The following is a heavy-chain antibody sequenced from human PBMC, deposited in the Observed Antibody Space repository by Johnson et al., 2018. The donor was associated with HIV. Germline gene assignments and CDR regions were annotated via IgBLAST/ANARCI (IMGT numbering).Heavy chain of an antibody. CDR3: AREAGAGGAFDI. J-gene: IGHJ3*02. CDR2: IIGDESIT. D-gene: IGHD3-16*01. Sequence: VQLVESGGGVVQPGRSLRLSCAASGFTFSSYGMHWVRQAPAKGLVWVSHIIGDESITNYADSVKGRFTISRDNAKNTLYLQMNSLRAEDTAVYYCAREAGAGGAFDIWGQGTMVTVSS. V-gene: IGHV3-74*01. CDR1: GFTFSSYG.